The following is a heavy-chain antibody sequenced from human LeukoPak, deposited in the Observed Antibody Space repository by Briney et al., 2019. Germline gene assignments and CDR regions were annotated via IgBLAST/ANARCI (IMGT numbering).Heavy chain of an antibody. CDR2: IYPGDSDT. CDR1: GYSFTSYW. V-gene: IGHV5-51*01. Sequence: GESLKISCRGSGYSFTSYWIGWVRQMPGKGLEWMGIIYPGDSDTRYSPSFQGQVTISADKSISTAYLQWSSLKASDTAVYYCARSEGDYDYVWGSYRYTEFDPWGQGTLVTVSS. J-gene: IGHJ5*02. CDR3: ARSEGDYDYVWGSYRYTEFDP. D-gene: IGHD3-16*02.